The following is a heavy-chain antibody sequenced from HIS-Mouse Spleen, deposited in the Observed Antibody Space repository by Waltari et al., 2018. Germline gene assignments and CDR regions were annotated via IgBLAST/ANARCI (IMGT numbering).Heavy chain of an antibody. CDR2: IYDSGST. CDR1: GGSTRRCSYY. Sequence: QLHLQESAPGLAKPSETLCLTRTVPGGSTRRCSYYCGGMRQPPGKGLAWIGSIYDSGSTYYNPSIKSRVTISVDTSKNQFSLKLSSVTAADTAVYYCAREIPYSSSWYDWYFDLWGRGTLVTISS. V-gene: IGHV4-39*07. J-gene: IGHJ2*01. CDR3: AREIPYSSSWYDWYFDL. D-gene: IGHD6-13*01.